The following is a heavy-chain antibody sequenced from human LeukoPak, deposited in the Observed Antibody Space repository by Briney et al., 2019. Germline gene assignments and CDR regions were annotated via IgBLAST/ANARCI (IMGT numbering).Heavy chain of an antibody. D-gene: IGHD3/OR15-3a*01. Sequence: GGSLKLSCAASGFTLTGYYMSWIRQAPGQGLEWVSYSSSSGSTIYYADSVKGRFATSRDNAKNSLYLQMNSLRAEDTAVYYCARRRDFIDYWGQGTLVTVSS. CDR1: GFTLTGYY. V-gene: IGHV3-11*01. CDR2: SSSSGSTI. CDR3: ARRRDFIDY. J-gene: IGHJ4*02.